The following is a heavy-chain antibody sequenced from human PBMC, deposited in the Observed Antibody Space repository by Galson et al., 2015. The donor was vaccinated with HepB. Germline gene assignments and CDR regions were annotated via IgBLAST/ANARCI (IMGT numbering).Heavy chain of an antibody. CDR3: AKDTDYGDYVAYFDY. Sequence: SLRLSCAASGFTFSSYGMHWVRQAPGKGLEWVAVISYDGSNKYYADSVKGRFTISRDNSKNTLYLQMNSLRAEDTAVYYCAKDTDYGDYVAYFDYWGQGTLVTVSS. V-gene: IGHV3-30*18. J-gene: IGHJ4*02. CDR2: ISYDGSNK. D-gene: IGHD4-17*01. CDR1: GFTFSSYG.